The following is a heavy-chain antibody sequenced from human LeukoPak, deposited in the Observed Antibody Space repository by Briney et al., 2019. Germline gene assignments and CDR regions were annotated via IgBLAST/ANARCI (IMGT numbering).Heavy chain of an antibody. J-gene: IGHJ5*02. CDR1: GGSISSGGYY. CDR3: ARAATTDYSIWFDP. CDR2: IYHSGST. D-gene: IGHD4-11*01. Sequence: PSETLSLTCTVSGGSISSGGYYWSWIRQPPGKGLEWIGYIYHSGSTYYNPSLKSRVTISVDRSKNQFSLKLSSVTAADTAVYYCARAATTDYSIWFDPWGQGTLVTVSS. V-gene: IGHV4-30-2*01.